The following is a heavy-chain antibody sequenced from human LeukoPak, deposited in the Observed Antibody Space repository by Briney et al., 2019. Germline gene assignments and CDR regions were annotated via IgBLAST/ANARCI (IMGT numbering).Heavy chain of an antibody. CDR3: ARGRYYGMDV. J-gene: IGHJ6*02. CDR2: VNSDGSST. Sequence: GRSLRLSCAASGFTFSSYGMHWVRQAPGKGLVWVSRVNSDGSSTTYADSVKGRFTISRDNAKNTLYLQMNSLRAEDTAVYYCARGRYYGMDVWGQGTTVTVSS. V-gene: IGHV3-74*01. CDR1: GFTFSSYG.